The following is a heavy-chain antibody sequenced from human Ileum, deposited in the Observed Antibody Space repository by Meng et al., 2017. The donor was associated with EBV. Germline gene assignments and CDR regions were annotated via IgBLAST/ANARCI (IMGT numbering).Heavy chain of an antibody. D-gene: IGHD6-19*01. CDR3: ASFPPPGKQWLVTDY. Sequence: VQRQESGPGLAKPSGTLSLTCAVSGGAISSSNWWSWVRQPPGKGLEWIGEIYHSGSTNYNPSLKSRVTISVDKSKNQFSLKLSSVTAADTAVYYCASFPPPGKQWLVTDYWGQGTLVTVSS. CDR2: IYHSGST. CDR1: GGAISSSNW. V-gene: IGHV4-4*02. J-gene: IGHJ4*02.